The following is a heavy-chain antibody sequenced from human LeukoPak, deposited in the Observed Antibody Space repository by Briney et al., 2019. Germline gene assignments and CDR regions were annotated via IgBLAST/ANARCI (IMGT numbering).Heavy chain of an antibody. D-gene: IGHD6-19*01. Sequence: GGSLRLSCAASGFTFSSYSMNWVRQAPGKGLEWVSSISSSSSYIYYADSVKGRFTISRDNAKNSLYLQMNSLRAEDTAVYYCTTVWPYSSGWYYFDYWGQGTLVTVSS. CDR3: TTVWPYSSGWYYFDY. CDR2: ISSSSSYI. CDR1: GFTFSSYS. V-gene: IGHV3-21*04. J-gene: IGHJ4*02.